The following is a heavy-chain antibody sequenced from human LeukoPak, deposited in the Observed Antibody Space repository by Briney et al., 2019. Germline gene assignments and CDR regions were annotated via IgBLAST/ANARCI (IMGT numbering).Heavy chain of an antibody. D-gene: IGHD3-10*01. CDR3: AKPHSGSYYNPPYFFDN. CDR2: ISSSSSYI. Sequence: GGSLRLSCAASGFTFSSYSMNWVRQAPGKGLEWVSSISSSSSYIYYADSVKGRFTISRDNSKNTLYLQMSSLRADDTALYYCAKPHSGSYYNPPYFFDNWGQGTRVTVSS. J-gene: IGHJ4*02. V-gene: IGHV3-21*04. CDR1: GFTFSSYS.